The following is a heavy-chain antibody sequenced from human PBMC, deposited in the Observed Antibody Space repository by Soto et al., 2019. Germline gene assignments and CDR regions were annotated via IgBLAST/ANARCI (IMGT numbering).Heavy chain of an antibody. D-gene: IGHD2-15*01. V-gene: IGHV3-30-3*01. Sequence: GGSLRLSCAASGFTFRSYAMHWVRQAPGKGLEWVALILYDGTNKYYADSVKGRFTISRDNSKNTLFLHMNGLRPEDTAVYYCARAPQYCSDGTCYSANWLDPWGQGTLVTVSS. CDR2: ILYDGTNK. J-gene: IGHJ5*02. CDR3: ARAPQYCSDGTCYSANWLDP. CDR1: GFTFRSYA.